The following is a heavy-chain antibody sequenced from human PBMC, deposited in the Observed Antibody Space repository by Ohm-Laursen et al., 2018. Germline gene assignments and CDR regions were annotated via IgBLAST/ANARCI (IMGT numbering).Heavy chain of an antibody. CDR1: GYTFTSYG. D-gene: IGHD3-22*01. CDR2: INPNSGGT. J-gene: IGHJ5*02. Sequence: ASVKVSCNASGYTFTSYGISWVRQAPGQGLEWMGWINPNSGGTNYAQKFQGRVTMTRDTSISTAYMELSRLRSDDTAVYYCASGDNDSSGYLEDWFDPWGQGTLVTVSS. V-gene: IGHV1-2*02. CDR3: ASGDNDSSGYLEDWFDP.